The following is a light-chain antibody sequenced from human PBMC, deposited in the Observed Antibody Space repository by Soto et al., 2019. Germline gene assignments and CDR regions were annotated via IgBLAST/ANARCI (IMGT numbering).Light chain of an antibody. CDR2: GAS. Sequence: EIVLTQSPGTLSLSPGDRATLSCRASQSINNNYLAWYQQKPGQPPSLLIYGASSRATGIPDRFSGSWSWTAFTLPISRLEPEDFAVYYCEEFGIAPPFTFGGGTKVEIK. J-gene: IGKJ4*01. CDR1: QSINNNY. V-gene: IGKV3-20*01. CDR3: EEFGIAPPFT.